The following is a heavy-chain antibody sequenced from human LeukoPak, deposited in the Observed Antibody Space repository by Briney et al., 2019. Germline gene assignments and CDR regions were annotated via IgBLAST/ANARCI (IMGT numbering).Heavy chain of an antibody. V-gene: IGHV1-18*01. Sequence: ASVKVSCKASGYTFTRYAITWVRQAPGQGPEWMGRISVHNGNTNYAQKLQGRVTMTTDTSTSTAYMELRSLRSDDTAVYYCARDPAETSVTIFGVDFDFWGQGTLVTVSS. CDR2: ISVHNGNT. J-gene: IGHJ4*02. D-gene: IGHD3-3*01. CDR3: ARDPAETSVTIFGVDFDF. CDR1: GYTFTRYA.